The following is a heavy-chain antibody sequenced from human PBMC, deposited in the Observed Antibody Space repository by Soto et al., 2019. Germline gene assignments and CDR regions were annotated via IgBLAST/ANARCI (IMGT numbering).Heavy chain of an antibody. V-gene: IGHV1-69*01. CDR1: GGPFGNSA. Sequence: QVQLVQSGADVKKPGSSVRVSCKTSGGPFGNSAISWVRQAPAQRLEWIGEIIPVFDKANYAQNFQGRLTIAADDSTATVFMHLSSLESADTSVYFCARLRRDWGDAFDLWGQGTLVTVSS. D-gene: IGHD3-16*01. J-gene: IGHJ3*01. CDR2: IIPVFDKA. CDR3: ARLRRDWGDAFDL.